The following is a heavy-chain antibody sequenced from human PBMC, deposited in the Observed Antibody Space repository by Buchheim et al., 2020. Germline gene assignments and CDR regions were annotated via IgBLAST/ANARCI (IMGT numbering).Heavy chain of an antibody. Sequence: EVQLLESGGGLVQPGGSLRLSCAASGFTFSNYAMTWVRQAPGKGLQWVSTISGNGGSTYYAESVKGRLTIPRDNSKNTLFLQMNTLGVDDTALYYCAKSLGGTYYDVSDYWGQGTL. CDR1: GFTFSNYA. J-gene: IGHJ4*02. CDR2: ISGNGGST. V-gene: IGHV3-23*01. CDR3: AKSLGGTYYDVSDY. D-gene: IGHD1-26*01.